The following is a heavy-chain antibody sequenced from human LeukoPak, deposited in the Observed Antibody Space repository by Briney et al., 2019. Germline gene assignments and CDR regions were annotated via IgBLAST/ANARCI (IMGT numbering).Heavy chain of an antibody. D-gene: IGHD2-8*02. Sequence: GVSLRLSCVASGFTFSTFAMYWLRQAPGKGLEWVSAIGANVGSTSYADSVRGRFTISRDNSRNTLYLQMSSLRTDDTATYYCTKSTDYWYYGMDVWGQGTTVTVSS. V-gene: IGHV3-23*01. J-gene: IGHJ6*02. CDR3: TKSTDYWYYGMDV. CDR1: GFTFSTFA. CDR2: IGANVGST.